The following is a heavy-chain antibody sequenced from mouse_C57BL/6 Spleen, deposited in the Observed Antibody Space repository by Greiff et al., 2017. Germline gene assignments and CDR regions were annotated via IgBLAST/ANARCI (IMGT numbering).Heavy chain of an antibody. CDR1: GYTFTSYW. CDR3: ARWRRDYAMDN. Sequence: QVQLQQPGAELVKPGASVKLSCKASGYTFTSYWMQWVKQRPGQGLEWIGEIDPSDSYTNYNQKFKGKATLTVDTSSSTAYMQLSSLTSEDSAVYYCARWRRDYAMDNWGQGTSVTVSS. CDR2: IDPSDSYT. J-gene: IGHJ4*01. V-gene: IGHV1-50*01.